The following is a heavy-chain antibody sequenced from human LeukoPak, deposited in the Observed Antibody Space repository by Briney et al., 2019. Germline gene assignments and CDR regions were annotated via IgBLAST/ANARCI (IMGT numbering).Heavy chain of an antibody. D-gene: IGHD2-2*02. CDR1: GYTFTSYD. CDR2: MNPNSGNT. CDR3: ARGYCSSTSCYMGYYYYYMDV. V-gene: IGHV1-8*03. J-gene: IGHJ6*03. Sequence: GASVKVSCKASGYTFTSYDINWVRQATGQGLEWMGWMNPNSGNTGYAQKFQGRVTITRNTSISTAYMELSSLRSEDTAVYYCARGYCSSTSCYMGYYYYYMDVWGKGTTVTVSS.